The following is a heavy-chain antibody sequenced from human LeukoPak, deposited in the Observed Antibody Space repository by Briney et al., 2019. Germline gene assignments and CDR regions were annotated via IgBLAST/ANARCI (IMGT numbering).Heavy chain of an antibody. CDR2: ISSSGSTI. CDR1: GFTFSDYY. D-gene: IGHD1-7*01. Sequence: GGSLRLSCAASGFTFSDYYMSWIRQAPGKGLEWVSYISSSGSTIYYADSVKGRFTISRDNAKNSLYLQMNSLRAEDTAVYYCATVGILNYRLYRYYFDYWGQGTLVSVSS. V-gene: IGHV3-11*01. CDR3: ATVGILNYRLYRYYFDY. J-gene: IGHJ4*02.